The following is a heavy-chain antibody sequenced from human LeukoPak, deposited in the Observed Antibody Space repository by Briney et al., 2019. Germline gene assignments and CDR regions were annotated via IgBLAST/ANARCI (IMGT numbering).Heavy chain of an antibody. Sequence: SETLSLTCTVSGGSISSYYWSWIRQPPGKGLEWIGYIYYSGSTNYNPSLKSRVTMSVDTSKNQFSLKLSSVTAADTAVYYCARVFRGYFDYWGQGTLVTVSS. CDR2: IYYSGST. D-gene: IGHD3-10*01. J-gene: IGHJ4*02. CDR1: GGSISSYY. V-gene: IGHV4-59*01. CDR3: ARVFRGYFDY.